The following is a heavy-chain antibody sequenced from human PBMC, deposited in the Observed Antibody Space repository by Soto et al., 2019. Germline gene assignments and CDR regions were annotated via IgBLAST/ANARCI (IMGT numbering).Heavy chain of an antibody. V-gene: IGHV3-15*07. CDR3: TTGGSPLDT. J-gene: IGHJ3*02. CDR2: IRSKADGGIT. CDR1: GITVSNAW. Sequence: EVQLVESGGGLVKPGGSLRLSCAASGITVSNAWMNWVRQAPGKGLEWVGRIRSKADGGITDYPAPVKRRFTISRDDSKNMVHLQIDSLKTEDTAVYYCTTGGSPLDTWGQGTMVTVSS. D-gene: IGHD6-19*01.